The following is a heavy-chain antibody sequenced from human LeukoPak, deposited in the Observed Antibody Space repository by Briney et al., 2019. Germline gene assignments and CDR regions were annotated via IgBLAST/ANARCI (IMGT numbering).Heavy chain of an antibody. J-gene: IGHJ4*02. Sequence: SETLSLTCTVSGGSISSYYWSWIRQPPGKGLEWIGYIYYSGSTNYNPSLKSRVTISVDTSKNQFSLKLSSVTAADTAVYYCARRPADLYDYWGQGTLVTVSS. CDR1: GGSISSYY. V-gene: IGHV4-59*08. CDR2: IYYSGST. CDR3: ARRPADLYDY.